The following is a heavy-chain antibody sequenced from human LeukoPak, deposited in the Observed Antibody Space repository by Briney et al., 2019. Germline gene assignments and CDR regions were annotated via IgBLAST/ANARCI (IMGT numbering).Heavy chain of an antibody. J-gene: IGHJ4*02. V-gene: IGHV1-2*02. CDR1: GYTFTGYY. Sequence: GASVKVSCKASGYTFTGYYMHWVRQALGQGLEWMGWINPNSGGTNYAQKFQGRVTMTRDTSIGTAYMELSRLRSDDTAVYYCARGFYYDPFFDYWGQGTLVTVSS. CDR3: ARGFYYDPFFDY. D-gene: IGHD3-22*01. CDR2: INPNSGGT.